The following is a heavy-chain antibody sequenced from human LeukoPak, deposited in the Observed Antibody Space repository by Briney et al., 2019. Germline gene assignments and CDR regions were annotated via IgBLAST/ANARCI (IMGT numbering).Heavy chain of an antibody. Sequence: SETLSLTCAVSGGSFSXXYWSWIRQPPGKXXXWXGXXXXGXDTXXXXXXXXXXXLSVXTSRNQFSLMLSSVTAADTGIYYCASNKYPVQAFDIWGQGTMVTVSS. CDR1: GGSFSXXY. J-gene: IGHJ3*02. CDR2: XXXGXDT. V-gene: IGHV4-34*01. D-gene: IGHD1/OR15-1a*01. CDR3: ASNKYPVQAFDI.